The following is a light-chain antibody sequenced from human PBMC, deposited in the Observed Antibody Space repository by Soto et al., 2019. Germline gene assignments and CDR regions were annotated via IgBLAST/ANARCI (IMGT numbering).Light chain of an antibody. Sequence: DIQMTQSPSSLSASVGDRVTITCRASQTISTYLNWYQQKPGKAPRLLIYDASSLLSGVPSRFSGSGSGTDFTVTIASLQPEDFSTDYCQQSDSTPYTFGQGTKVEI. V-gene: IGKV1-39*01. CDR1: QTISTY. CDR3: QQSDSTPYT. CDR2: DAS. J-gene: IGKJ2*01.